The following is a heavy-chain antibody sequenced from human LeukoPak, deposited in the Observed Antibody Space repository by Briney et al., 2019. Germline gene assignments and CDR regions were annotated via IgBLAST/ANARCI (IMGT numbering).Heavy chain of an antibody. CDR2: ISAYNGNT. CDR3: ARALVDGYKELGY. CDR1: GYTFTPYG. J-gene: IGHJ4*02. Sequence: ASVKVSCKASGYTFTPYGITWVRQAPGQGLEWMGWISAYNGNTNYAQKLQGRVTMTTDTSTSTAYTELRSLRSDDTAVYYCARALVDGYKELGYWGQGTLVTVSS. D-gene: IGHD5-24*01. V-gene: IGHV1-18*01.